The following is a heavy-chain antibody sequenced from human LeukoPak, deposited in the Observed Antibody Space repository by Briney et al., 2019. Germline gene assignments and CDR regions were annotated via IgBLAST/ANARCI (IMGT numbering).Heavy chain of an antibody. J-gene: IGHJ4*02. CDR2: IKADGGEK. CDR3: ARRGIAAAGRPLGY. V-gene: IGHV3-7*01. D-gene: IGHD6-13*01. CDR1: GFTFSTYW. Sequence: PGGSLRLSCAASGFTFSTYWMNWFRQTPGKGLEWVAKIKADGGEKDHVASVKGRFTISRDNAMNSLYLQMNSLRAEDTAVYYCARRGIAAAGRPLGYWGQGTLVTVSS.